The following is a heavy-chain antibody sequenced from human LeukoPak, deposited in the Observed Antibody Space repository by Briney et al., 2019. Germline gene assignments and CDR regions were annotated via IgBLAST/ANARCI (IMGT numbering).Heavy chain of an antibody. V-gene: IGHV1-2*02. D-gene: IGHD3-10*01. CDR1: GYTFTDYY. CDR2: INHNSGGA. CDR3: ARGSGRYYVGYWYFDL. Sequence: ASVKVSCKASGYTFTDYYIHWVRQAPGQGLEWMGWINHNSGGANYAQKFQGRVTMTRDTSISTAYMELSRLRSDDTAVYYCARGSGRYYVGYWYFDLWGRGTLVTVSS. J-gene: IGHJ2*01.